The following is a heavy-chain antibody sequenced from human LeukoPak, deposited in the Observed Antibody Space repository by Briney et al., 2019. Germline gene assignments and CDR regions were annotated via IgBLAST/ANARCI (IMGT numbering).Heavy chain of an antibody. CDR1: GYTFTSYG. V-gene: IGHV1-18*01. CDR3: ARKLVGATRLLNWFDP. Sequence: GASVKVSCKASGYTFTSYGISWVRQAPGQGLEWMGWISAYNGNTNYAQKLQGRVTMTTDTSTSTAYMELRSLRSDDTAAYYCARKLVGATRLLNWFDPWGQGTLVSVSS. CDR2: ISAYNGNT. J-gene: IGHJ5*02. D-gene: IGHD1-26*01.